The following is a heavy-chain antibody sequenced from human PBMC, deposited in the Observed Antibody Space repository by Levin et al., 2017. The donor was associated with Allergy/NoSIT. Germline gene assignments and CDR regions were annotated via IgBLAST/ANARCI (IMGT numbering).Heavy chain of an antibody. CDR2: INLLTGGT. J-gene: IGHJ4*02. D-gene: IGHD3-10*01. CDR1: GYTVTGYY. V-gene: IGHV1-2*02. Sequence: ASVKVSCKAPGYTVTGYYLHWVRQAPGQGLEWMGWINLLTGGTNYAQKFQGRVTMTSDTSISTAYMDLSSLRSDDTAVYSCANRGGGSGSYNPLDNWGQGTLVTVSS. CDR3: ANRGGGSGSYNPLDN.